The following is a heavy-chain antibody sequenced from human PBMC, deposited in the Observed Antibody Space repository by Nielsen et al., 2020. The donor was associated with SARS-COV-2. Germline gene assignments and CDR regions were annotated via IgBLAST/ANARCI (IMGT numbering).Heavy chain of an antibody. D-gene: IGHD3-10*01. Sequence: ASVKVSCKTSGYTFTSYGISWVRQAPGQGLEWMGWISAYNGNTNYAQKLQGRVTMTTDTSTSTAYMELRSLRSEDTAVYYCARSSYGSGSCAFDYWGQGTLVTVSS. V-gene: IGHV1-18*01. CDR1: GYTFTSYG. J-gene: IGHJ4*02. CDR3: ARSSYGSGSCAFDY. CDR2: ISAYNGNT.